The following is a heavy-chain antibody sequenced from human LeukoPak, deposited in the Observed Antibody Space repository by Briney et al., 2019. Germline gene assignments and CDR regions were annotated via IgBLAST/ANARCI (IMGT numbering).Heavy chain of an antibody. CDR3: AREITMIVVATGNIGYYGMDV. D-gene: IGHD3-22*01. J-gene: IGHJ6*02. CDR1: GGSISNYW. CDR2: VSDSGST. V-gene: IGHV4-59*01. Sequence: SETLSLTCTVSGGSISNYWWSWIRQPPGKGLEWIGYVSDSGSTNYNPSLKSRVTISVDTSKKQFSLKLSSVTAADAAVYYCAREITMIVVATGNIGYYGMDVWGQGTTVTVSS.